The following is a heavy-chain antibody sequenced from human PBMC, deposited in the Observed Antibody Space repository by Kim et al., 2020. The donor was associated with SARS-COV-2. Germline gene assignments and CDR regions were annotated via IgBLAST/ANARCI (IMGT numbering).Heavy chain of an antibody. CDR3: AKDLGDSSSWYNWFDP. V-gene: IGHV3-23*01. D-gene: IGHD6-13*01. Sequence: LKGRFTNSRENSKNTLYLQRNSLRAEDTAVYYCAKDLGDSSSWYNWFDPWGQGTLVTVSS. J-gene: IGHJ5*02.